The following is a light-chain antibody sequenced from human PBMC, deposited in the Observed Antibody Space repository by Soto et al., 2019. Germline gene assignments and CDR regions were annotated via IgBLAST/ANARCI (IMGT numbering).Light chain of an antibody. CDR2: GAS. J-gene: IGKJ1*01. CDR1: QSVGSE. CDR3: QQYNNCHRT. Sequence: DIQMTQSPSTLSASLGDRVTITCRASQSVGSELAWYQQQPGKAPKLVIYGASTWENGVPSRFSGSGSGTEFTLTISSLQSEDFAAYYCQQYNNCHRTFGQGTKVDIK. V-gene: IGKV1-5*01.